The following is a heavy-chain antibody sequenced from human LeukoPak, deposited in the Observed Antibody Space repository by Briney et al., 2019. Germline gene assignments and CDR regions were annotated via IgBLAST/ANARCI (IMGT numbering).Heavy chain of an antibody. Sequence: GGSLRLSCAASGFTFDDYAMHWVRQAPGKGLEWVSGISWNSASIGYADSVKGRFTISRDNAKNSLYLQMNSLRAEDTALYYCAKDKEIVVVTGSLDYWGQGTLVTVSS. J-gene: IGHJ4*02. CDR3: AKDKEIVVVTGSLDY. CDR2: ISWNSASI. V-gene: IGHV3-9*01. CDR1: GFTFDDYA. D-gene: IGHD2-21*02.